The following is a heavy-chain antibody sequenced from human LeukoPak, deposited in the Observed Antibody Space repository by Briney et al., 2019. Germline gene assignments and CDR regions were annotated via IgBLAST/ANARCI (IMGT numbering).Heavy chain of an antibody. CDR2: ISSSSSYI. Sequence: SGGSLRLSCAASGFTFSSYSMNWVRQAPGKGLEWVSSISSSSSYIYYADSVKGRFTISRDNAKNSLYLQMNSLRAEDTAVYYCARDRAYYYGSGIDAFDIWGQGTMVTVSS. J-gene: IGHJ3*02. CDR1: GFTFSSYS. V-gene: IGHV3-21*01. D-gene: IGHD3-10*01. CDR3: ARDRAYYYGSGIDAFDI.